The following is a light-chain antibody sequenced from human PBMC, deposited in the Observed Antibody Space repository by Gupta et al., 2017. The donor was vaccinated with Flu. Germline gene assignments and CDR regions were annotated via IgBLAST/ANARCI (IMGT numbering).Light chain of an antibody. V-gene: IGKV1-39*01. J-gene: IGKJ4*01. CDR3: QQSFSTPLT. CDR1: QSIRIY. Sequence: DCQITQSPSSLSDSVGDRVTITCRASQSIRIYLIWYQQKPGRAPKVLIYAASSVQSGVPSRFSGSGSGTDFTLTISSLQPEDFATYYCQQSFSTPLTFGGGTKVEIK. CDR2: AAS.